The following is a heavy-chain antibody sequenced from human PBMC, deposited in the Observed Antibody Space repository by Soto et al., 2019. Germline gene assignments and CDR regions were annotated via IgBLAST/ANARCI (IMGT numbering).Heavy chain of an antibody. CDR2: IYPGDSDT. J-gene: IGHJ6*02. CDR1: GYTFTNYL. Sequence: PGESLKISCQASGYTFTNYLITWVRQVPGKGLEWMGIIYPGDSDTRYSPSFQGLVTISADRSINTAYLQWSSLKASDTAIFYCARPGCSGGICFSFFGWDHSTMDGWGQGTTVPVS. CDR3: ARPGCSGGICFSFFGWDHSTMDG. D-gene: IGHD2-15*01. V-gene: IGHV5-51*01.